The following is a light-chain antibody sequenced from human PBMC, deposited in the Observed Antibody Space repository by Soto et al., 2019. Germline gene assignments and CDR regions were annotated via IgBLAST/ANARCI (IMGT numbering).Light chain of an antibody. CDR2: KVS. CDR1: QNINDW. V-gene: IGKV1-5*03. Sequence: DIQMTQSPSTLSASVGDRVTITCRASQNINDWLAWYQQKPGKAPKLLIYKVSNLESGVPSRFSGSGFGTEFTLTISSLQPDDFATYYCQQFQTYSWTFGQGTKVDIK. J-gene: IGKJ1*01. CDR3: QQFQTYSWT.